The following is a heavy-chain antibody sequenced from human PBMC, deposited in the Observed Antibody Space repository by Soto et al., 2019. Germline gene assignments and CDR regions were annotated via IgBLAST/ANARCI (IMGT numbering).Heavy chain of an antibody. CDR3: ASTYSTSWYWFDP. Sequence: QVTVKESGPVLVKPTETLTLTCTVSGFSLSNAGLGVSWIRQPPGKALEWLAHICSNDEKSYSTSLKSRLTISKDTSKSQVVLTMTNMDPVGTATYYCASTYSTSWYWFDPWGQGTLVTVSS. CDR1: GFSLSNAGLG. CDR2: ICSNDEK. V-gene: IGHV2-26*04. D-gene: IGHD6-13*01. J-gene: IGHJ5*02.